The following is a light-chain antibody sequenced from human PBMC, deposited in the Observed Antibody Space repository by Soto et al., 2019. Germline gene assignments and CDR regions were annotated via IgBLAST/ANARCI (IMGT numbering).Light chain of an antibody. CDR3: QHYGRSPIP. V-gene: IGKV3-20*01. CDR2: GAS. J-gene: IGKJ5*01. CDR1: QSVNSR. Sequence: EIVLKLSPGTLSLYPGERATLSCRASQSVNSRLAWYQHKPGQAPRLLISGASSRATGIPDRFSGSGSATDFTLTISRLEPEDFTLYYCQHYGRSPIPFGQVTLLAV.